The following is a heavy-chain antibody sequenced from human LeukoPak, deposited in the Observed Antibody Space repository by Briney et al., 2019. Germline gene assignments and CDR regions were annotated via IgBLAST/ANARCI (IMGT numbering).Heavy chain of an antibody. Sequence: PGGSRRLSCAASGFTFSSYEMNWVRQAPGKGLEWVSYISSSGSTIYYADSVKGRFTISRDNAKNSLYLQMNSLRAEDTAVYYCARYTAMAFDYWGQGTLVTVSS. CDR2: ISSSGSTI. D-gene: IGHD5-18*01. CDR1: GFTFSSYE. J-gene: IGHJ4*02. CDR3: ARYTAMAFDY. V-gene: IGHV3-48*03.